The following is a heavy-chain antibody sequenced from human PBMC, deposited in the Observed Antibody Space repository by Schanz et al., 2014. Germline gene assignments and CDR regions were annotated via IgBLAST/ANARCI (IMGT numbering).Heavy chain of an antibody. CDR2: IIPILDKT. J-gene: IGHJ6*02. CDR3: AKVDRTRYDDMDV. Sequence: QVQLVQSGAEVKKPGSSVKVSCKASGGTFSSSTLPWVRQAPGQGLEWMGRIIPILDKTNYAQKFQGRVTMTADKSTSTVYMEVSGLRSEETVVYYCAKVDRTRYDDMDVWGQGTTVAVSS. V-gene: IGHV1-69*08. CDR1: GGTFSSST. D-gene: IGHD3-9*01.